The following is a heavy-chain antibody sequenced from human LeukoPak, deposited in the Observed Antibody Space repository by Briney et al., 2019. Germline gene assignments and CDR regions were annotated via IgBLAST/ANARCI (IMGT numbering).Heavy chain of an antibody. D-gene: IGHD3-10*01. CDR2: IKQDGSEK. CDR1: GFTFSSYW. J-gene: IGHJ1*01. V-gene: IGHV3-7*01. CDR3: ARDMAYYGSGGYP. Sequence: GGSLRLSCAASGFTFSSYWMSWVRQAPGKGLEWVANIKQDGSEKYYVDSVKGRFTISRDNAKNSLYLQMNSLRAEDTAVYYCARDMAYYGSGGYPWGQGTLVTVSS.